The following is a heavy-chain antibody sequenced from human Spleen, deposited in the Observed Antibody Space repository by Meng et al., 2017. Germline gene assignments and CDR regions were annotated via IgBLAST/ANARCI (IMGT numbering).Heavy chain of an antibody. V-gene: IGHV1-18*01. CDR2: INTYNGKT. Sequence: QVQLLQSGAEVKKPGASVKVSCEASGYPLSTVGFSWVRQAPGQGFEWLEWINTYNGKTDYAQKFQGRVTMTADTSTRTAYMELRSLRSDDTAVYYCATRGNPYLNCWGQGTLVTVSS. CDR3: ATRGNPYLNC. CDR1: GYPLSTVG. J-gene: IGHJ4*02.